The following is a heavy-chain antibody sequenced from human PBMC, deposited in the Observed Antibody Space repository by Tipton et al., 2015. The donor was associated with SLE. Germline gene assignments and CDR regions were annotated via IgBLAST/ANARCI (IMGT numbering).Heavy chain of an antibody. CDR3: ARGVLGGSYPY. D-gene: IGHD1-26*01. J-gene: IGHJ4*02. CDR2: ISYNGGT. V-gene: IGHV4-61*05. CDR1: GGSITNSNYF. Sequence: TLSLTCSVSGGSITNSNYFWGWIRQPPGKGLEWIGYISYNGGTNYNPSLKSRVTISVDPAKNQFSLKLSSVTAADTTVYYCARGVLGGSYPYWGQGTLVTVSS.